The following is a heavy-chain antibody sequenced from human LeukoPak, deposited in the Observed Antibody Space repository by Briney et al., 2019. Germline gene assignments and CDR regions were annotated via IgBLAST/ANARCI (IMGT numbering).Heavy chain of an antibody. D-gene: IGHD4-17*01. CDR2: ISYDGSNQ. CDR1: GFTFSSNT. J-gene: IGHJ4*02. CDR3: TRNPYGDYHFDY. Sequence: GGSLRLSCAASGFTFSSNTMHGVRQAPGKGLEWVAAISYDGSNQHYADSVKGRFTISRDNSKKTLYLQVNRLSTEDTAVYYCTRNPYGDYHFDYWGQGTPVTVSS. V-gene: IGHV3-30-3*01.